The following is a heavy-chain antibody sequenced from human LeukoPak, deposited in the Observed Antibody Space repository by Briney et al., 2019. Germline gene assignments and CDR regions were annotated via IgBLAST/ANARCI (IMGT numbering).Heavy chain of an antibody. CDR3: ARKKGYALFDH. Sequence: SETLSLTCAVYGGSFSGYYWSWIRQPPGKGLEWIGEINHSGSTNYNPSLKSRVTISVDTSKNQFSLKLSSVTAADTAVYYCARKKGYALFDHWGQGTLVTVSS. J-gene: IGHJ4*02. D-gene: IGHD3-16*01. V-gene: IGHV4-34*01. CDR1: GGSFSGYY. CDR2: INHSGST.